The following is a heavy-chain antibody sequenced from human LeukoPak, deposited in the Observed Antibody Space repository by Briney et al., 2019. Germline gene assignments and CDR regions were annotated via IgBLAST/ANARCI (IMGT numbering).Heavy chain of an antibody. J-gene: IGHJ1*01. V-gene: IGHV4-38-2*02. Sequence: SETLSLTCTVSGYSISSGYYWGWIRQPPGKGLEWIGSIYHSGSTYYNPSLKSRVTISVDTSKNQFSLKLSSVTAADTAVYYCASEGRYYDSSGYEYFQHWGQGTLVTVSS. CDR2: IYHSGST. D-gene: IGHD3-22*01. CDR1: GYSISSGYY. CDR3: ASEGRYYDSSGYEYFQH.